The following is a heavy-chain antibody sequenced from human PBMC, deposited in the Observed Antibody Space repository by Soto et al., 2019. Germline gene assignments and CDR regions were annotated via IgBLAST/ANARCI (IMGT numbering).Heavy chain of an antibody. V-gene: IGHV4-31*03. CDR3: ARGTPYDY. CDR2: IYYSGT. CDR1: GGSISSDGYY. J-gene: IGHJ4*02. Sequence: QVQLQESGPGLVKPSQTLSLTCTVSGGSISSDGYYWSWIRQQPGQGLEWIGYIYYSGTYYNPSLNSRVTISVDTSKNQFSLKLNSVTAADTAVYYCARGTPYDYWGQGTLVTVSS.